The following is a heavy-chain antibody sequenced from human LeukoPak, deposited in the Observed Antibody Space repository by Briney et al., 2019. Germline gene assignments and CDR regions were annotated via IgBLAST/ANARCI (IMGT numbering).Heavy chain of an antibody. D-gene: IGHD1-26*01. V-gene: IGHV3-21*01. Sequence: PGGSLRVSCAASGLTFSNNAMNWVRQAPGKGLEWVSSISSSSSYIYYADSVKGRFTISRDNAKNSLYLQMNSLRAEDTAVYYCAPIMGATHLTPWGQGTMVTVSS. J-gene: IGHJ3*01. CDR3: APIMGATHLTP. CDR1: GLTFSNNA. CDR2: ISSSSSYI.